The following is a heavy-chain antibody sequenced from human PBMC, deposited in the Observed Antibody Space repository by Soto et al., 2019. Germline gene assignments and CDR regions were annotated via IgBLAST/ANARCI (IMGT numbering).Heavy chain of an antibody. V-gene: IGHV3-66*01. CDR1: GFTVSSNY. D-gene: IGHD1-26*01. CDR2: IYSGGST. Sequence: GGSLRLSCAASGFTVSSNYMSWVRQAPGKGLEWVSVIYSGGSTYYADSVKGRFTISRDNSKNTLYLQMNSLRAEDTAVYYCASPHEGYSGSYYDYYFDYWGQGTLVTVSS. J-gene: IGHJ4*02. CDR3: ASPHEGYSGSYYDYYFDY.